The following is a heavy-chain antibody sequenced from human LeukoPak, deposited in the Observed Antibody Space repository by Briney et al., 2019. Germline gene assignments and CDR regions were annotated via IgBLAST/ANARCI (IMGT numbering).Heavy chain of an antibody. CDR1: GYSISSGYY. V-gene: IGHV4-38-2*01. CDR3: AGSYGDYAAFDY. D-gene: IGHD4-17*01. CDR2: IYHSGST. J-gene: IGHJ4*02. Sequence: PSGTLSLTCAVSGYSISSGYYWGWIRQPPGKGLEWIGSIYHSGSTYYNPSLKSRVTISVDTSKNQFSLKLSSVTAADTAVYYCAGSYGDYAAFDYWGQGTLVTVSS.